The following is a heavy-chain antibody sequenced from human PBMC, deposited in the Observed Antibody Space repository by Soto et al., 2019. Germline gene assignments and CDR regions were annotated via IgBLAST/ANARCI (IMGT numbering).Heavy chain of an antibody. J-gene: IGHJ6*03. CDR3: AKDGGYCSGGSCYSDYYYYMDV. D-gene: IGHD2-15*01. V-gene: IGHV3-23*01. CDR2: ISGSGGST. Sequence: GGSLRLSCAASGFTFSSYAMSWVRQAPGKGLEWVSAISGSGGSTYYADSVKGRFTISRDNSKNTLYLQMNSLRAEDTAVYYCAKDGGYCSGGSCYSDYYYYMDVWGKGTTVTVSS. CDR1: GFTFSSYA.